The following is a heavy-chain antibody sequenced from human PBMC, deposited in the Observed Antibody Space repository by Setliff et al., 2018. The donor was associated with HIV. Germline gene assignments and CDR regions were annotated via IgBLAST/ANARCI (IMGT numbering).Heavy chain of an antibody. V-gene: IGHV1-18*01. CDR2: ISAYNGNT. CDR3: AREIGDYYDSSGYYPPTDYYYGMDV. D-gene: IGHD3-22*01. Sequence: ASVKVSCTASGYTFTSYDISWVRQAPGQGLEWMGWISAYNGNTNYAQKLQGRVTMTTDTSTSTAYMELRSLRSDDTAVYYCAREIGDYYDSSGYYPPTDYYYGMDVWGQGTTVTVSS. CDR1: GYTFTSYD. J-gene: IGHJ6*02.